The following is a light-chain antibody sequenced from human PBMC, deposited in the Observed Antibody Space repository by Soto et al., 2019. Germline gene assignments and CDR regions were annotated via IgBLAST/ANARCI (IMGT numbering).Light chain of an antibody. J-gene: IGKJ2*01. CDR2: GAS. V-gene: IGKV3-20*01. Sequence: EIVLTQSPGTLSLSPGERATLSCRASQSISSSYLAWYQQKPGQAPRLLIYGASSRATGIPDRFSGSESGTVFTLTISRLEPEDFAVYYCQQFGSSPPLYTFGQGTSLEI. CDR3: QQFGSSPPLYT. CDR1: QSISSSY.